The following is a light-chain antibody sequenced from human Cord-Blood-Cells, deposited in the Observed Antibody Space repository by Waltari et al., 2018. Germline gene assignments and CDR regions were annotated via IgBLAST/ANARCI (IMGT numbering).Light chain of an antibody. CDR2: AAS. Sequence: DIQMTQAPSSLSASVGDRVTITCRASQSISSYLNWYQQKPGKAPKLLIYAASSLQSGVPSRFSGSGSDTDFTLTISSLQPEDFATYYCQQSYSTPFTFGPGTKVDIK. CDR1: QSISSY. J-gene: IGKJ3*01. CDR3: QQSYSTPFT. V-gene: IGKV1-39*01.